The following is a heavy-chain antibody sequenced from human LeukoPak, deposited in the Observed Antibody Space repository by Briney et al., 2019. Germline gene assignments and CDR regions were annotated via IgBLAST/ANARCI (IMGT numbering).Heavy chain of an antibody. D-gene: IGHD1-26*01. CDR1: GFTFSSYS. J-gene: IGHJ4*02. CDR2: ISSSSSYI. Sequence: GGSLRLSCAASGFTFSSYSMNWVRQAPGKGLEWVSSISSSSSYIYYADSVKGRFTISRDNAKNSLYLQMNSLRAEDTAVYYCARDLIVGATSFYDYWGQGTLVTVSS. CDR3: ARDLIVGATSFYDY. V-gene: IGHV3-21*01.